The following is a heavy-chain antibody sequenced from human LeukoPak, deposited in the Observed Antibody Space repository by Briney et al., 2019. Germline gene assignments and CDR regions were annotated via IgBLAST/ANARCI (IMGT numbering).Heavy chain of an antibody. CDR2: IYPGDSDT. CDR3: ARRVSSSSGDFDY. CDR1: GYSFTSYW. V-gene: IGHV5-51*01. J-gene: IGHJ4*02. Sequence: GESLKIFCKGSGYSFTSYWIGWVRQMPGKGLEWMGIIYPGDSDTRYSPSFQGQVTISADKSISTAYLQWSSLKASDTAMYYCARRVSSSSGDFDYWGQGTLVTVSS. D-gene: IGHD6-6*01.